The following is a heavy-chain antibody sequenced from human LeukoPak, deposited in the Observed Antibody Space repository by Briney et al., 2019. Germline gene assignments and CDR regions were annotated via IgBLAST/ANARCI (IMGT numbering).Heavy chain of an antibody. D-gene: IGHD3-10*01. V-gene: IGHV3-9*01. Sequence: GGSLRLSCAASGFTFDDYAMHWVRQAQGKGLEWVSGISWNSGSIGYADSVKGRFTISRDNAKNSLYLQMNSLRAEDTALYYCAKDAQYYYGSGFSPPSDWGQGTLVTVSS. J-gene: IGHJ4*02. CDR2: ISWNSGSI. CDR3: AKDAQYYYGSGFSPPSD. CDR1: GFTFDDYA.